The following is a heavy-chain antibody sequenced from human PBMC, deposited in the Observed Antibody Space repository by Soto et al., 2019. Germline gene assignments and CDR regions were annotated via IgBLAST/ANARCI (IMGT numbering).Heavy chain of an antibody. CDR2: IYYSGST. V-gene: IGHV4-59*01. Sequence: SETLSLTCTVSGGSICSYYWSWIRQPPGKGLEWIGYIYYSGSTNYNPSLKSRVTISVDTSKNQFSLKLSSVTAADTAVYYCARESLNGMDIWGQGTTVTVSS. CDR1: GGSICSYY. CDR3: ARESLNGMDI. J-gene: IGHJ6*02.